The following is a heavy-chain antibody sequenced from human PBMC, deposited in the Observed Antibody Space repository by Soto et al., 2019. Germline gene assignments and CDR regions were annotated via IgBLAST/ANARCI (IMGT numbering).Heavy chain of an antibody. CDR1: GFTFNTYW. V-gene: IGHV3-74*01. CDR3: VRGFKNYYAMDF. Sequence: EVQLVESGGGLVQPGGSLRLSCAASGFTFNTYWMHWVRQAPGRGLVWVSRLNSDGSSKYYGDSMKGRFTISRDNADNTVYLQMNSLRDEDTAVYFCVRGFKNYYAMDFWGQGTTVTVSS. J-gene: IGHJ6*02. CDR2: LNSDGSSK.